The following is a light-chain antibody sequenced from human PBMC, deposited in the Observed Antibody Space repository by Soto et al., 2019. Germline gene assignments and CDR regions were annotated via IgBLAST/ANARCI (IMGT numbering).Light chain of an antibody. V-gene: IGKV3-20*01. CDR2: GAS. CDR1: QSVSSSS. CDR3: QQYGGSPLVT. Sequence: EIVLTQSPGTLSLSPGERATLSRRASQSVSSSSLAWYQQKPGQAPRLLVYGASSRATGIPDRFSGSGSGTDFTLTISRLEPEDFAVYYCQQYGGSPLVTFGQGTKLEIK. J-gene: IGKJ2*01.